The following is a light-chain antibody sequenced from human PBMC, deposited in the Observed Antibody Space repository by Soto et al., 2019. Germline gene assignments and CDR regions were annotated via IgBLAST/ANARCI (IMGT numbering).Light chain of an antibody. Sequence: IRLTQSPSVLSSSFGDTGTITCGASQALSNYLAWYQQKPGKAPDLRIYSASTLQSGVPSRFSGSGSETEFSLTIRALQPEDFATYYCQQLRRYPLTFGGGTKVDIK. CDR2: SAS. CDR1: QALSNY. CDR3: QQLRRYPLT. J-gene: IGKJ4*01. V-gene: IGKV1-9*01.